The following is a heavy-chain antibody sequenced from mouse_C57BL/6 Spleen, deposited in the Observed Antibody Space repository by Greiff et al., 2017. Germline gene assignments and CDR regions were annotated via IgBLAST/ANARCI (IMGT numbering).Heavy chain of an antibody. J-gene: IGHJ3*01. CDR2: INPNNGGT. CDR3: ARTLPGQAPFAY. V-gene: IGHV1-18*01. CDR1: GYTFTDYN. Sequence: VQLKQSGPELVKPGASVKIPCKASGYTFTDYNMDWVKQSHGKSLEWIGDINPNNGGTIYNQKFKGKATLTVDKSSSTAYMELRSLTSEDTAVYYCARTLPGQAPFAYWGQGTLVTVSA.